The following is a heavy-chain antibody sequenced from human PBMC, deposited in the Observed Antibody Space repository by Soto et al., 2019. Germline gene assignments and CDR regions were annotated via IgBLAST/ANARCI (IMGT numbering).Heavy chain of an antibody. D-gene: IGHD2-2*01. Sequence: EVQLVESGGGLVKPGGSLRLSCAASGFTFSSYSMNWVRQAPGKGLEWVSSISSSSSYIYYADSVKGRFTISRDNAKNSLSRQVNSLRAEDTAVYYCARGDSGYCCSTPDVWGQGTTVTVSS. V-gene: IGHV3-21*01. J-gene: IGHJ6*02. CDR1: GFTFSSYS. CDR2: ISSSSSYI. CDR3: ARGDSGYCCSTPDV.